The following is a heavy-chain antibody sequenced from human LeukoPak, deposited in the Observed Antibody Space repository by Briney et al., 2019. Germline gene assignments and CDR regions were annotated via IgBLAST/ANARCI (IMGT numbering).Heavy chain of an antibody. Sequence: GASVKVSCKASGYTFSNYDINWVRQAPGQGLEWLGWMNPYTGKTGYAQKFQGRVTFTGDTSIRTAYMGVSSLTSEDTAVYYCARAPTPFYYDSSAYYSDFWGQGTLVTVSS. J-gene: IGHJ4*02. CDR2: MNPYTGKT. CDR3: ARAPTPFYYDSSAYYSDF. CDR1: GYTFSNYD. D-gene: IGHD6-25*01. V-gene: IGHV1-8*03.